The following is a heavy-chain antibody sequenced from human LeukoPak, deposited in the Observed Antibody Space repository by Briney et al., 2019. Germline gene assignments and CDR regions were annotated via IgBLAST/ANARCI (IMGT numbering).Heavy chain of an antibody. J-gene: IGHJ4*02. D-gene: IGHD2-15*01. CDR1: GGSFSGYY. V-gene: IGHV4-34*01. CDR2: ISNSGST. Sequence: PSETLSLTCAVYGGSFSGYYWSWIRQPPGKGLEWIGEISNSGSTNYNPSLKSRVTISVDTYKNQFSLKLSSVTAADTAVYYCARAAPDIVVVVASYYFDYWGQGTLVTVSS. CDR3: ARAAPDIVVVVASYYFDY.